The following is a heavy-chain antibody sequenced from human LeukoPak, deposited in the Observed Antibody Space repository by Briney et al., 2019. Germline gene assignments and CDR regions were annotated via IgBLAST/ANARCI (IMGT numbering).Heavy chain of an antibody. D-gene: IGHD2-2*01. Sequence: GGSLRLSCAVSGFTFSSYSMNWVRQAPGKGLEWVSSISSSSSYIYYADSVKGRFTISRDNAKNSLYLQMNSLRAEDTAVYYCARDLGYCSSTSCLVWKDAPHNWFDPWGQGTLVTVSS. J-gene: IGHJ5*02. CDR3: ARDLGYCSSTSCLVWKDAPHNWFDP. V-gene: IGHV3-21*01. CDR2: ISSSSSYI. CDR1: GFTFSSYS.